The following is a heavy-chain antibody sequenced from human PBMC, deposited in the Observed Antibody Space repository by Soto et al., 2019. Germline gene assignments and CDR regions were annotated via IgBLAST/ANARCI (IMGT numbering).Heavy chain of an antibody. Sequence: GASVKVSCKASGYTFTSYAMHWVRQAPGQRLEWMGWINAGNGNTKYSQKFQGRVTITADKSTSTAYMELSSLRSEDTAVYYCARDNSAYCGGDCYPVGDDAFDIWGQGTMVTVSS. CDR1: GYTFTSYA. J-gene: IGHJ3*02. V-gene: IGHV1-3*01. CDR2: INAGNGNT. CDR3: ARDNSAYCGGDCYPVGDDAFDI. D-gene: IGHD2-21*02.